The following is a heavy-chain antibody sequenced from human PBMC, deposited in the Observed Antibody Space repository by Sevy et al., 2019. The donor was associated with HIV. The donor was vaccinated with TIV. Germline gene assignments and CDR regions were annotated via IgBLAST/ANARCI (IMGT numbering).Heavy chain of an antibody. J-gene: IGHJ5*02. CDR3: TRGTRGVVQS. D-gene: IGHD3-10*01. V-gene: IGHV3-74*01. Sequence: GGSLRLSCAASGFTLSADWMHWVRQTPWKGLVCVSRINSDGAATHYADSVKGRFIISRDNGKNSLYLQMNSLRVEDTGLYYCTRGTRGVVQSWGQGTLVTVSS. CDR2: INSDGAAT. CDR1: GFTLSADW.